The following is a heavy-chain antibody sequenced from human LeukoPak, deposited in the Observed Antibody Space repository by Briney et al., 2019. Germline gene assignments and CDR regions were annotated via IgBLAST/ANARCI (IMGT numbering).Heavy chain of an antibody. CDR1: GGTFSSYA. Sequence: SVKVSCKASGGTFSSYAISWVRQAPGQGLEWMGGIIPIFGTANYAQKFQGRVTITTDESTSTAYMELSSLRSEDTAVYYCAAFESYGSGSYYKNWFDPWGQGTLVTASS. V-gene: IGHV1-69*05. CDR3: AAFESYGSGSYYKNWFDP. CDR2: IIPIFGTA. J-gene: IGHJ5*02. D-gene: IGHD3-10*01.